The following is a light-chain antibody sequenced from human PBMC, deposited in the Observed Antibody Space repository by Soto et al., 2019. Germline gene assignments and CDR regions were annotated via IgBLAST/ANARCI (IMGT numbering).Light chain of an antibody. V-gene: IGKV1-5*03. CDR2: KAS. J-gene: IGKJ1*01. Sequence: DIQMTQSPSTLPASVGDRVTITCRASQTISNWLAWYQQKPGKVPKLQIYKASSLESGVPSRFSGSGSGTEFSLTISSLQPDDFATYYCQQYNLYWTFGQGTKVEIK. CDR3: QQYNLYWT. CDR1: QTISNW.